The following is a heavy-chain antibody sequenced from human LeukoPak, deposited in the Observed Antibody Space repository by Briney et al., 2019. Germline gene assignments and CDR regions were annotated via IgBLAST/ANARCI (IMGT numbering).Heavy chain of an antibody. Sequence: SETLSLTCTVSGGSISSYYWSWIRQPAGKGLEWIGRIYTSGSTNYNPSLKSRVTMSVDTSKNQFSLKLSSVTAADTAVYYCARQPKSCAPGIFITGKACWFDSWGQGTLVTVS. CDR1: GGSISSYY. J-gene: IGHJ5*01. D-gene: IGHD3-10*01. CDR3: ARQPKSCAPGIFITGKACWFDS. CDR2: IYTSGST. V-gene: IGHV4-4*07.